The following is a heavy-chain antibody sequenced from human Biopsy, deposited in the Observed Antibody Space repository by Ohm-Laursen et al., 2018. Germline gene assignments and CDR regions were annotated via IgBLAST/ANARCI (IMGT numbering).Heavy chain of an antibody. CDR2: ISWQSATR. J-gene: IGHJ3*02. D-gene: IGHD3-3*01. CDR3: AKDKDFRDAFDI. CDR1: GFSFEDYG. V-gene: IGHV3-9*01. Sequence: SLRLSCSASGFSFEDYGMHWVRHAPGKGLEWVSSISWQSATRNYADSVKGRFAISRDNAKKSLYLEVDSLRDEDTALYYCAKDKDFRDAFDIWGQGTMVTVSS.